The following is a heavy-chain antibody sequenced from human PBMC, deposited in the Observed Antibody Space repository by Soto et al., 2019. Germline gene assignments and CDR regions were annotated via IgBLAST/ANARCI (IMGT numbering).Heavy chain of an antibody. Sequence: PGGSLRLSCAASGFTFSSYAMSWVRQAPGKGLEWVSAISGSGGSTYYADSVKGRFTISRDNSKNTLYLQMNSLRAEDTAVYYCAKDRVLMVYAMRPHDAFVVWGQGTMVTVSS. D-gene: IGHD2-8*01. J-gene: IGHJ3*01. CDR2: ISGSGGST. V-gene: IGHV3-23*01. CDR3: AKDRVLMVYAMRPHDAFVV. CDR1: GFTFSSYA.